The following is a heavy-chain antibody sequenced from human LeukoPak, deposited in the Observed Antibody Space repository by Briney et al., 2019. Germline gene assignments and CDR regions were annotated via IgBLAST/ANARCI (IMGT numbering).Heavy chain of an antibody. CDR1: GGSISSYY. CDR3: AGIVVVPAAMPGTVDY. Sequence: SETLSLTCTVSGGSISSYYWSWIRQPAGKGLEWIGRIYTSGSTNYNPSLKSRVTMSVDTSKNQFSLKLSSVTAADTAVYYCAGIVVVPAAMPGTVDYWGQGTLVTVSS. J-gene: IGHJ4*02. CDR2: IYTSGST. D-gene: IGHD2-2*01. V-gene: IGHV4-4*07.